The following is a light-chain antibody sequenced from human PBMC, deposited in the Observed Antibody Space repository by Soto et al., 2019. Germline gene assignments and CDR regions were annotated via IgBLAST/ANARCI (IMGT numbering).Light chain of an antibody. CDR2: AAS. Sequence: DIQMTQSPSSLSASVGDRVTITCRASQGISNYLAWYQQKPGKVPKLLIYAASTLQSGVPSRFSGSGSGTDFTLTISSLQHEDVATYYCQKYNSAPTFGQGNKLEIK. CDR1: QGISNY. CDR3: QKYNSAPT. J-gene: IGKJ2*01. V-gene: IGKV1-27*01.